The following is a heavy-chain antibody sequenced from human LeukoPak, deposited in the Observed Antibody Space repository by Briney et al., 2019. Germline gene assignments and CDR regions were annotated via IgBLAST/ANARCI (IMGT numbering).Heavy chain of an antibody. CDR2: TYYSGST. V-gene: IGHV4-59*01. CDR3: ARGLNPGDVYNPSNWFDP. Sequence: SETLSLTCTVSGGSISSYYWSWIRQPPGKGLEWIGYTYYSGSTNYNPSLKSRVTISVDTSKNQFSLKLSSVTAADTAVYYCARGLNPGDVYNPSNWFDPWGQGTLVTVSS. J-gene: IGHJ5*02. CDR1: GGSISSYY. D-gene: IGHD5-24*01.